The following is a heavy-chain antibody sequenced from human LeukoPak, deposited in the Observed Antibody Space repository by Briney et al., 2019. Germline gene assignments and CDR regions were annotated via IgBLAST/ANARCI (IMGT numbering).Heavy chain of an antibody. Sequence: GGSLRLSCAASGFSFSSYWMSWVRQAPGKGLEWVAVISYDGSNKYYADSVKGRFTISRDNSKNTLYLQMNSLRAEDTAVYYCARGTNGYYYMDVWGKGTTVTVSS. CDR1: GFSFSSYW. J-gene: IGHJ6*03. CDR2: ISYDGSNK. V-gene: IGHV3-30*03. CDR3: ARGTNGYYYMDV. D-gene: IGHD2-8*01.